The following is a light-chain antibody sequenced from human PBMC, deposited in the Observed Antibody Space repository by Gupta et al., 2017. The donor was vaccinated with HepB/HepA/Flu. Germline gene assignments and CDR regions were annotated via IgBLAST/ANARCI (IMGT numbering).Light chain of an antibody. J-gene: IGKJ3*01. CDR1: QSISNY. CDR3: QQSYSMPPI. V-gene: IGKV1-39*01. Sequence: DIQMTPSPSSLSASVRDRVTITCRASQSISNYLHWYQQKPGKAPKLLIYAASSLQSGVPSRFSGSGSGTDFTLTISSLQPEDFATYYCQQSYSMPPIFGPGTKVDIK. CDR2: AAS.